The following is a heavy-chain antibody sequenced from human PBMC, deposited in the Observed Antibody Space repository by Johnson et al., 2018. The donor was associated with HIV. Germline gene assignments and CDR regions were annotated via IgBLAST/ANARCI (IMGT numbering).Heavy chain of an antibody. D-gene: IGHD3-10*01. CDR3: VRGLLWFGELLEAFDI. CDR1: EFTVSGGY. J-gene: IGHJ3*02. Sequence: VQLVESGGGLIQPGGSLRLSCAASEFTVSGGYMNWVRQAPGKGLDGVSVIYTVGTPYYADPLKARFPFSRDNSKNTLYLQMTSLRAEDTAVYYCVRGLLWFGELLEAFDIWGQGTMVTVSS. V-gene: IGHV3-53*01. CDR2: IYTVGTP.